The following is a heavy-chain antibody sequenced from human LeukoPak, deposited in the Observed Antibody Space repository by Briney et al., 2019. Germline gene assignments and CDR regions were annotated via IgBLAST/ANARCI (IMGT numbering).Heavy chain of an antibody. CDR3: ANEYGSVTYSRY. CDR1: GLSFSNYA. Sequence: GGSLRLSCAASGLSFSNYAMNWVRQAPGKGLEWVAVISDSGDTTHYVHSVKGRFTISRDNSKKTLFLQMNSLRADDTAAYYCANEYGSVTYSRYWGQGTLVTVSS. J-gene: IGHJ4*02. V-gene: IGHV3-23*01. CDR2: ISDSGDTT. D-gene: IGHD3-10*01.